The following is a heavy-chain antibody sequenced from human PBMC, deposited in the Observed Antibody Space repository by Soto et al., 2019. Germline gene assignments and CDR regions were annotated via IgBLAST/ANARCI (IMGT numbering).Heavy chain of an antibody. Sequence: GGSLRLSCEASGFTFNNYAMTWVRQTPGKGLQWVSTISGSGSSTFYADSVRGRFTISRDNSKNTLYLQMNSLRGEDTALYYCAKEKIASTVADFFDYWGQGTLVTVSS. CDR3: AKEKIASTVADFFDY. J-gene: IGHJ4*02. D-gene: IGHD6-19*01. CDR2: ISGSGSST. V-gene: IGHV3-23*01. CDR1: GFTFNNYA.